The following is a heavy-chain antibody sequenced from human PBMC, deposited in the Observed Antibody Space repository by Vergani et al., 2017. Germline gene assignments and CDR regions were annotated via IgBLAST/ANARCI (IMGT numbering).Heavy chain of an antibody. CDR3: TRHVPCGDGACLHCDH. CDR2: IYAGDSDV. D-gene: IGHD2-21*01. J-gene: IGHJ4*02. V-gene: IGHV5-51*01. CDR1: GYSITNYW. Sequence: EVQLVQSGAEVKKPGESLKISCQGSGYSITNYWIAWVRQRPGKGLEWMGIIYAGDSDVRYSPSFQGQVTMSVDKSLSTAYLQWSSLKASDTAIYYCTRHVPCGDGACLHCDHWGQGTQVTVSS.